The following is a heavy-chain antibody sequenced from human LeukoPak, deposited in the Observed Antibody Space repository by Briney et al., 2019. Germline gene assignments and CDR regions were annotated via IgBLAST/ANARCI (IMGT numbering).Heavy chain of an antibody. V-gene: IGHV3-23*01. Sequence: PGGSLRLSCAASGFTFTSYAMNWVRQAPGKGLEWVSSISNSGSITYYADSVKGRFTISRDNSKNTLYLETNSLRAEDTAVYYCYQPDSSGYYYGDYWGQGTLVTVSS. CDR1: GFTFTSYA. D-gene: IGHD3-22*01. J-gene: IGHJ4*02. CDR2: ISNSGSIT. CDR3: YQPDSSGYYYGDY.